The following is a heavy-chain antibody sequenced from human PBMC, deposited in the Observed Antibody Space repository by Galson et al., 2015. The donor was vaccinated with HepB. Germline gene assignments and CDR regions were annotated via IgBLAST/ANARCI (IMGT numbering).Heavy chain of an antibody. V-gene: IGHV1-58*01. CDR1: GFTFTSSA. CDR3: AADPPGGGDYVYY. D-gene: IGHD2-21*02. J-gene: IGHJ4*02. Sequence: SVKVSCKASGFTFTSSAVQWVRQARGQRLEWIGWIVVGSGNTNYAQKFQERVTITRDMSTSTAYMELSSLRSEDTAVYYCAADPPGGGDYVYYWGQGTLVTVSS. CDR2: IVVGSGNT.